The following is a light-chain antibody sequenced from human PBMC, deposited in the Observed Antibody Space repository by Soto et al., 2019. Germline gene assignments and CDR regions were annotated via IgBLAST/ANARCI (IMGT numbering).Light chain of an antibody. Sequence: EIVWTQSPATLSLSPGERATLSCRASQSVSSSYLAWYQQKPGQAPRLLIYGASSRATGIPDRFSGSGSGTDFTLTVSRLEPEDFAVYYCQQYVTSPITFGQGTRLEIK. CDR1: QSVSSSY. V-gene: IGKV3-20*01. CDR3: QQYVTSPIT. J-gene: IGKJ5*01. CDR2: GAS.